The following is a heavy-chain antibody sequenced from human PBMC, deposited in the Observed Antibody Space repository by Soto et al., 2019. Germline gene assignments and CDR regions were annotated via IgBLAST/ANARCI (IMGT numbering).Heavy chain of an antibody. CDR2: IIPIFGTA. CDR3: ARTSAAGKYYYGMDV. J-gene: IGHJ6*02. Sequence: SVKVSCKASGGTFSSYAISWVRQAHGQELEWMEGIIPIFGTANYAQKFQGRVTITADESTSTAYMELSSLKASDTAMYYCARTSAAGKYYYGMDVWGQGTTVTVSS. CDR1: GGTFSSYA. D-gene: IGHD6-13*01. V-gene: IGHV1-69*13.